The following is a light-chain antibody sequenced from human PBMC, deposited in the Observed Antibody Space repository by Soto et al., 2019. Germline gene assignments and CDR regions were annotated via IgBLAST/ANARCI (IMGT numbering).Light chain of an antibody. CDR1: KSIIIW. Sequence: DIHMTQSPSTVSASVGDRVTITCRASKSIIIWVAWYQQKPGKAPNLLIYKTSSLESGVPSRFSGSVSGTEFTLTISSLQPDDFATYYCQHYNDYSWTFGQGTKVEIK. CDR2: KTS. J-gene: IGKJ1*01. CDR3: QHYNDYSWT. V-gene: IGKV1-5*03.